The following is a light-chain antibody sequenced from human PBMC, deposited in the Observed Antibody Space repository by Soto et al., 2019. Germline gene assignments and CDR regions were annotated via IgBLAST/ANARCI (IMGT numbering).Light chain of an antibody. CDR3: QQYNSYSWT. CDR2: DAS. J-gene: IGKJ1*01. CDR1: QSISSW. V-gene: IGKV1-5*01. Sequence: DIQMTQSPSTLSASVGDRVTITCRASQSISSWLAWYQQKPGKAPKLLIYDASSLESGVPSLFSGSGSGTEYTLTISILQPDDFAPYYCQQYNSYSWTFGQGAKVEIK.